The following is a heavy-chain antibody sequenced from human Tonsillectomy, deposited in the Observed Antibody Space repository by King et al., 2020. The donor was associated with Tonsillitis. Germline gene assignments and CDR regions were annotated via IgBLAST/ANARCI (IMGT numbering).Heavy chain of an antibody. V-gene: IGHV3-49*04. J-gene: IGHJ2*01. CDR2: IRSKAYGGTT. D-gene: IGHD3-10*01. CDR1: GFTFGDYA. Sequence: VQLVESGGGLVQPGRSLRLSCTASGFTFGDYAMSWVRQAPGKGLEWVGFIRSKAYGGTTEYAASVKGRFTISRDDSKSIAYLQMNSLKTEDTAVYYCTRQVGYYGSGSPSNWYFDLWGRGTLAT. CDR3: TRQVGYYGSGSPSNWYFDL.